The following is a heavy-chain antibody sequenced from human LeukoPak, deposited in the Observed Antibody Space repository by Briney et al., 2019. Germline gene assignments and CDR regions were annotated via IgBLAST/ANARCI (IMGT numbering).Heavy chain of an antibody. CDR2: INPNSGGT. CDR1: GYTFTGYY. V-gene: IGHV1-2*04. Sequence: ASVKVSCKASGYTFTGYYMHWVRQAPGQGLEWMGWINPNSGGTNYAQKFQGWVTMTRDTSISTAYMELSSLRSEDTAVYYCATGVYAWSGYDLSYYFDYWGQGTLVTVSS. J-gene: IGHJ4*02. CDR3: ATGVYAWSGYDLSYYFDY. D-gene: IGHD5-12*01.